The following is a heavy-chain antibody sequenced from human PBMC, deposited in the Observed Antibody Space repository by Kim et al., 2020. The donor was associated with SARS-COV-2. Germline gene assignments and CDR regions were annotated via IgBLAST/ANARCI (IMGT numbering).Heavy chain of an antibody. CDR3: ARSPPGDIIGVAVASI. Sequence: VKGRVTSSRDNAKNSLYLQMNSLRAEDTAVYYCARSPPGDIIGVAVASIWGQGTLVTVSS. J-gene: IGHJ4*02. V-gene: IGHV3-21*01. D-gene: IGHD6-19*01.